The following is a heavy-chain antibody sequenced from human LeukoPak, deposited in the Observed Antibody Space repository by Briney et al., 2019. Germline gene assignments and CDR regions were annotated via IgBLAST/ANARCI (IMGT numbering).Heavy chain of an antibody. CDR1: GGSIRSFY. CDR2: IYYTGST. CDR3: ARDRYYYVSGSYRLFDY. V-gene: IGHV4-59*12. Sequence: PSETLSLTCTVSGGSIRSFYWSWIRQPPGKGLEWICYIYYTGSTNYNSSLKSRVTISVDTSKNQFSLKLSSVTAADTAVYYCARDRYYYVSGSYRLFDYWGQGTLVTVSS. D-gene: IGHD3-10*01. J-gene: IGHJ4*02.